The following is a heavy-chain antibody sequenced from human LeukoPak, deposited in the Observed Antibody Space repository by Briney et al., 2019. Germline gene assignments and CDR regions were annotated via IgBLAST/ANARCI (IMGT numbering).Heavy chain of an antibody. Sequence: TGGSLRLSCAASGFSVSSNYMSWVRQAPGKGLEWVSVIYSGGSTYYADSVKGRFTISRDNSKNTLYLQMNSLRAEDTAVYYCARDSEEYCSSFDPWGQGTLVTVSS. V-gene: IGHV3-53*01. CDR3: ARDSEEYCSSFDP. D-gene: IGHD6-6*01. CDR1: GFSVSSNY. J-gene: IGHJ5*02. CDR2: IYSGGST.